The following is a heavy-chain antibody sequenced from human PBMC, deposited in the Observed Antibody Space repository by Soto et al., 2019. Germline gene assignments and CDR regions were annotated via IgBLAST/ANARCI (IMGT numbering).Heavy chain of an antibody. D-gene: IGHD2-15*01. CDR3: ARVRGYCSGGSCYVDY. CDR1: GYSFTSYG. J-gene: IGHJ4*02. Sequence: GASVKVSCKASGYSFTSYGISWIRQAPGQGLEWMGWISAYNGNTNYAQKLQGRVTMTTDTSTSTAYMELRSLRSDDTAVHYCARVRGYCSGGSCYVDYWGPGTLVTGSS. CDR2: ISAYNGNT. V-gene: IGHV1-18*01.